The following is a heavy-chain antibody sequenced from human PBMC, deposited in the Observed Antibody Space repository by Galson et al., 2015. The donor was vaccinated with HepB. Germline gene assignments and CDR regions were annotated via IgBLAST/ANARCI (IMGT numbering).Heavy chain of an antibody. J-gene: IGHJ4*02. Sequence: SVKVSCKASGYTFTSYGISWVRQAPGQGLEWMGWISAYNGNTNYAQKLQGRVTMATDTSTSTAYMELRSLRSDDTAVYYCARVSRITMVRGVINPPFYWGQGTLVTVSS. CDR1: GYTFTSYG. CDR3: ARVSRITMVRGVINPPFY. CDR2: ISAYNGNT. D-gene: IGHD3-10*01. V-gene: IGHV1-18*04.